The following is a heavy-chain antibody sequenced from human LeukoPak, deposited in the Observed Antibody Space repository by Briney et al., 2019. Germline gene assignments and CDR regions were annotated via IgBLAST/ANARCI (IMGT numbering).Heavy chain of an antibody. Sequence: SETLSLTCAVSGYSIGTDYYWGWVRQPPGEGLGWVGSIYHEATTYYNPSLKSRVTMSLDTPKKQFSLNLASVTAADTAIYYCANADAEDYFDYWGQGILATGFS. CDR2: IYHEATT. D-gene: IGHD2-2*01. V-gene: IGHV4-38-2*01. CDR3: ANADAEDYFDY. CDR1: GYSIGTDYY. J-gene: IGHJ4*02.